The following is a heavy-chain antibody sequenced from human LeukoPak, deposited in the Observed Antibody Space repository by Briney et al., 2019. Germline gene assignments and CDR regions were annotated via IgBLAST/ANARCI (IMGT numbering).Heavy chain of an antibody. J-gene: IGHJ4*02. D-gene: IGHD2-15*01. CDR1: GGTFSSYA. CDR2: IIPIFCTA. CDR3: ASKYCSGGSCSNWGPFFDY. Sequence: SVNVSCKASGGTFSSYASSWVRQAPGQGLERMGGIIPIFCTANYAQKFRGRVTITADKSTSTAYMELSSLRSEDTAVYYCASKYCSGGSCSNWGPFFDYWGQGTLVTVSS. V-gene: IGHV1-69*06.